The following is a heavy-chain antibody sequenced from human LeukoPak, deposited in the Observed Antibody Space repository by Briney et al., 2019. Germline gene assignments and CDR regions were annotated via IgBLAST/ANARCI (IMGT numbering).Heavy chain of an antibody. J-gene: IGHJ5*02. D-gene: IGHD6-19*01. CDR1: GGSISSGSYY. Sequence: SETLSLTCTVSGGSISSGSYYWSWIRQPAGKGLEWIGRIYTSGSTNYSPSLKSRVTISVDTSKNQFSLKLSSVTAADTAVYYCARDLYSSGWSAWFDPWGQGTLVTVSS. CDR2: IYTSGST. V-gene: IGHV4-61*02. CDR3: ARDLYSSGWSAWFDP.